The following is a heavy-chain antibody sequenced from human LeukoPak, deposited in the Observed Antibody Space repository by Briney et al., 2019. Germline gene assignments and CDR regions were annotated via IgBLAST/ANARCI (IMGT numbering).Heavy chain of an antibody. V-gene: IGHV1-8*03. Sequence: ASVTVSCKASGYTFTRYDINWVRQAAGQGLEWMGWMNPKSGNTGHAQKFQGRVTITRDTSASTAYMELSSLRSEDTAVYYCAVGLGYRAYYFDYWGQGTLVTVSS. J-gene: IGHJ4*02. CDR1: GYTFTRYD. D-gene: IGHD2-15*01. CDR2: MNPKSGNT. CDR3: AVGLGYRAYYFDY.